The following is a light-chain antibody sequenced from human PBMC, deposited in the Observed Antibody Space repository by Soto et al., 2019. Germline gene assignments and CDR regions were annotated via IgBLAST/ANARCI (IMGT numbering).Light chain of an antibody. J-gene: IGKJ1*01. CDR1: QSVSNNY. CDR3: QQYGSSPRT. CDR2: GAS. V-gene: IGKV3-20*01. Sequence: EIVLTQSPATLSLSPGERATLSCRATQSVSNNYLAWYQRKPGQAPRLLIYGASSRATGIPDRFSGSGSGTDFTLTISRLEPEDFAVYYCQQYGSSPRTFGQGTKVDI.